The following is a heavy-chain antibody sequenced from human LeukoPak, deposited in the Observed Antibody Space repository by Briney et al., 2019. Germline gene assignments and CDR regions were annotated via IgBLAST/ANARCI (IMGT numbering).Heavy chain of an antibody. J-gene: IGHJ5*02. D-gene: IGHD1-26*01. Sequence: GASVKVSCKASGFTFTSSAMQWVRQARGQRLERIGWIVVGSGNTNYAQKFQERVTITRDMSTSTAYMELSSLRSEDTAVYYCARDIGRDWFDPWGQGTLVTVSS. CDR2: IVVGSGNT. V-gene: IGHV1-58*02. CDR1: GFTFTSSA. CDR3: ARDIGRDWFDP.